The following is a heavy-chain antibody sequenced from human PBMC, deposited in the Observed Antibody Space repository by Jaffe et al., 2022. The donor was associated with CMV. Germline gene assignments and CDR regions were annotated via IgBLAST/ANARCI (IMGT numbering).Heavy chain of an antibody. V-gene: IGHV3-11*01. CDR3: ARERGAYYYDSSGYRYYYGMDV. D-gene: IGHD3-22*01. Sequence: QVQLVESGGGLVKPGGSLRLSCAASGFTFSDYYMSWIRQAPGKGLEWVSYISSSGSTIYYADSVKGRFTISRDNAKNSLYLQMNSLRAEDTAVYYCARERGAYYYDSSGYRYYYGMDVWGQGTTVTVSS. CDR1: GFTFSDYY. J-gene: IGHJ6*02. CDR2: ISSSGSTI.